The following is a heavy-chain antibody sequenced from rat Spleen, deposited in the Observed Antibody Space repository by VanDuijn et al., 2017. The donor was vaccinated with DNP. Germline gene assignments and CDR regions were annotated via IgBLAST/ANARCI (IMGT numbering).Heavy chain of an antibody. CDR1: GFTFSNYD. J-gene: IGHJ3*01. CDR3: ATHSFTSGITTAFGS. Sequence: EVQLVESGGGLVQPGRSLKLSCAASGFTFSNYDMAWVRQAPKKGLEWVATISTSGGSTYYRDSVKGRFTISRDNAKSTLYLQMDSLRSEDTATYYCATHSFTSGITTAFGSWGQGTLVTVSS. CDR2: ISTSGGST. D-gene: IGHD1-11*01. V-gene: IGHV5-25*01.